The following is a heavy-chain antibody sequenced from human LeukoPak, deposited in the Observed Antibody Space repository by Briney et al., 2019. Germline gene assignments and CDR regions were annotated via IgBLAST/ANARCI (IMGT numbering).Heavy chain of an antibody. Sequence: SETLSLTCTVFGGSISSGGYYWSWIRQHPGKGLEWIGYIYYSGSTYYNPSLKSRVTISVDTSKNQFSLKLSSVTAADTAVYYCARAGPYYYYYYMDVWGKGTTVTVSS. J-gene: IGHJ6*03. CDR3: ARAGPYYYYYYMDV. CDR1: GGSISSGGYY. CDR2: IYYSGST. V-gene: IGHV4-31*03.